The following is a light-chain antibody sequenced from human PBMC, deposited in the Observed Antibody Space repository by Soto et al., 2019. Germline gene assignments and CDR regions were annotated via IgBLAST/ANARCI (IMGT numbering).Light chain of an antibody. CDR2: SNN. CDR1: PSNIGSNY. J-gene: IGLJ3*02. V-gene: IGLV1-47*02. CDR3: AAWEDSVNLWL. Sequence: QSVLTQPPSASGIPGQTVTISCSGSPSNIGSNYVYWYQQLPGTAPKLLIYSNNQPPSGVPDRFSGSKSGTSGSLAISGLRSEDEADYYCAAWEDSVNLWLFGGGTKLTVL.